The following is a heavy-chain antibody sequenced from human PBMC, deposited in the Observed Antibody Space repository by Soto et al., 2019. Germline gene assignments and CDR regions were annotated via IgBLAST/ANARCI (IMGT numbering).Heavy chain of an antibody. D-gene: IGHD2-8*02. Sequence: EVQLVESGGGLVKPGGSLRLSCAASGFTFSSYSMNWVRQAPGKGLEWVSSISSSSTYIFYADLVRGRFTISRDNAKNSLYLQMNSLRAEDTAVYYCARAGYCSGGGCRNWFDPWGQGTQVTVSS. V-gene: IGHV3-21*01. CDR1: GFTFSSYS. CDR2: ISSSSTYI. J-gene: IGHJ5*02. CDR3: ARAGYCSGGGCRNWFDP.